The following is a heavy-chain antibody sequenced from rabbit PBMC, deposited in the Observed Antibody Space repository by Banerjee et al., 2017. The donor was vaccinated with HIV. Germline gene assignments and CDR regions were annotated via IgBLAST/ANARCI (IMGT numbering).Heavy chain of an antibody. V-gene: IGHV1S45*01. CDR3: ARFYAGYGDFGYAAM. Sequence: QEQLEESGGDLVKPGASLTLTCTASGFSFSSDYYMCWVRQAPGKALECGACIYAGSSDSTYYANWAKGRFTISKTSSTTVTLQMTSLTAADTATYFCARFYAGYGDFGYAAMRGQGTLVTVS. D-gene: IGHD7-1*01. CDR2: IYAGSSDST. J-gene: IGHJ2*01. CDR1: GFSFSSDYY.